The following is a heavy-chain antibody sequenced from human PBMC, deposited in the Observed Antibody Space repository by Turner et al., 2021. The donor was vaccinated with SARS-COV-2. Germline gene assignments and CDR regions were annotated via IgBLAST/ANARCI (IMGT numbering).Heavy chain of an antibody. CDR2: IYYSGNT. Sequence: QVQLQQSGPGLVKPSHTLSLTCTVPGSSISSGGYYRSWTRQHPGKGLEWIVYIYYSGNTYYNPSLKSRVSISVKTTENQFSLKLSSVTAADTAVYYCARVLNTLFPGFDYWGQGTLVTVSS. CDR1: GSSISSGGYY. V-gene: IGHV4-31*03. D-gene: IGHD2-21*01. CDR3: ARVLNTLFPGFDY. J-gene: IGHJ4*01.